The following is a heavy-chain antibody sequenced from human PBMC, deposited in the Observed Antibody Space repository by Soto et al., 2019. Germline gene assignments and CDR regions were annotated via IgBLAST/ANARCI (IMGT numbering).Heavy chain of an antibody. J-gene: IGHJ4*02. CDR2: IHYSGST. CDR3: ARGDYYDSSGYFDF. CDR1: GGSISSNF. Sequence: SLTCTVSGGSISSNFWNWIRQPPGKGLEWIGYIHYSGSTNYNPSLKSRVTISVDTSKNQFSLKVTSVTAADTAVYYCARGDYYDSSGYFDFWGQGTLVTVSS. D-gene: IGHD3-22*01. V-gene: IGHV4-59*01.